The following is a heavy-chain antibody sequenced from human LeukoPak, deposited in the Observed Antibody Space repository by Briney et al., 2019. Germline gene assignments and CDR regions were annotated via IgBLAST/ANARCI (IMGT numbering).Heavy chain of an antibody. D-gene: IGHD3-22*01. CDR3: ARDLDAYYYDSSGYPAFDI. CDR2: ISSSSSYI. Sequence: GGSLRLSCAASGFTFSSYSMNWVRQAPGKGLEWVSSISSSSSYIYYADSVKGRFTISRDNAKNSLYLQMNSLRAEDTAVYYCARDLDAYYYDSSGYPAFDIWGQGTMVTVSS. J-gene: IGHJ3*02. CDR1: GFTFSSYS. V-gene: IGHV3-21*01.